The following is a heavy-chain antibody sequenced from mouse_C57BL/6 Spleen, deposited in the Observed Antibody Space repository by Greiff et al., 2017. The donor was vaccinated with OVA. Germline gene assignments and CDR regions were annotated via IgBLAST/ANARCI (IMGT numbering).Heavy chain of an antibody. CDR1: GFTFSSYA. V-gene: IGHV5-4*01. J-gene: IGHJ3*01. CDR3: ARDGRDYDGGTWFAY. Sequence: EVKLVESGGGLVKPGGSLKLSCAASGFTFSSYAMSWVRQTPEKRLEWVATISDGGSYTYYPDNVKGRFTISRDNAKNNLYLQMSHLKSEDTAMYYCARDGRDYDGGTWFAYWGQGTLVTVSA. CDR2: ISDGGSYT. D-gene: IGHD2-4*01.